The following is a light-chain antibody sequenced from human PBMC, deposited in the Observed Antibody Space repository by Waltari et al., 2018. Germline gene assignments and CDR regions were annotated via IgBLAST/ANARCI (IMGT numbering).Light chain of an antibody. Sequence: QLVLTQSPSVSASLGASVKLTCTLSSGHSSNVIAWLHQQPAKGPRYLSKVNSDGSHSKGDEIPDRFSGSSSGAERYLTISSVQPEDEADYYCQTGGHGTWVFGGGTKLTVL. J-gene: IGLJ3*02. CDR3: QTGGHGTWV. CDR1: SGHSSNV. V-gene: IGLV4-69*01. CDR2: VNSDGSH.